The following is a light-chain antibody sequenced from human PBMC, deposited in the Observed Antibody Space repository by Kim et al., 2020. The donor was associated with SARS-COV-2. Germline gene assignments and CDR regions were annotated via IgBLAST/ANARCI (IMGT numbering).Light chain of an antibody. CDR1: QRVGSSY. J-gene: IGKJ1*01. V-gene: IGKV3-20*01. CDR2: GSP. Sequence: SPGARASLSCGASQRVGSSYLGWHQQKPGHASRFLIYGSPSSATGIPDRFSGSGSGTDFALTSSRPEPGDCSVYYCQQYGSSLCTFGQGTKVDI. CDR3: QQYGSSLCT.